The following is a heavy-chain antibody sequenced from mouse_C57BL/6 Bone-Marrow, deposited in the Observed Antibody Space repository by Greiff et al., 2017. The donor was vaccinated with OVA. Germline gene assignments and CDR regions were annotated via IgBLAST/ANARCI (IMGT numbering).Heavy chain of an antibody. CDR3: TRHYYGYDETWFAY. V-gene: IGHV1-15*01. CDR1: GYTFTDYE. Sequence: QVQLQQSGAELVRPGASVTLSCKASGYTFTDYEMHWVKQTPVHGLEWIGAIDPETGGTAYNQKFKGKAILTADKSSSTAYMELRSLTSEDSAFYYCTRHYYGYDETWFAYWGQGTLVTVSA. CDR2: IDPETGGT. D-gene: IGHD2-2*01. J-gene: IGHJ3*01.